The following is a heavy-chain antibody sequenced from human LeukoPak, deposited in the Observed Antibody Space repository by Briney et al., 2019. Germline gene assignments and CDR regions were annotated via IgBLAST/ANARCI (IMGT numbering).Heavy chain of an antibody. CDR3: ARGSKGYYYDSSLRRGGALVY. V-gene: IGHV4-39*01. Sequence: SETLSLTCTVSGGSISSSSYYWGWIRQPPGKGLEWIGSIYYSGSTYYNPSLKSRVTISVDTSKNQFSLKLSSVTAADTAVYYCARGSKGYYYDSSLRRGGALVYWGQGTLVTVSS. D-gene: IGHD3-22*01. CDR1: GGSISSSSYY. J-gene: IGHJ4*02. CDR2: IYYSGST.